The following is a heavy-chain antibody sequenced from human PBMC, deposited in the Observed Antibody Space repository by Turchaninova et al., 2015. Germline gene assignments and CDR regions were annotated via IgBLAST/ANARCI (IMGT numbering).Heavy chain of an antibody. CDR1: GCIFSRDW. J-gene: IGHJ4*02. CDR2: IKEEGSEK. V-gene: IGHV3-7*03. Sequence: GALVQPGGSLRLSCAASGCIFSRDWMSWVRQAPGKGLEWVANIKEEGSEKNYVASVKGRFTISRDNAKNSLYLQMDFLRADDTAIYYCARDPWDYWGQGTLVTVSS. CDR3: ARDPWDY.